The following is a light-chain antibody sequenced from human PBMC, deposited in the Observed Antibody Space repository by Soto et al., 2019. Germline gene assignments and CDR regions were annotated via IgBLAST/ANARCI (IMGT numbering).Light chain of an antibody. J-gene: IGKJ1*01. V-gene: IGKV1-17*01. CDR3: IQHSTYPLT. CDR1: QGIRND. Sequence: DIQMTQFPSSLSASVGDRVTITCRASQGIRNDLGWYQQKPGKAPKRLIYAASSLQSGVPSRFRGSGSGTEFTLAISSLQPEDSATFYCIQHSTYPLTFGQGTKVEIK. CDR2: AAS.